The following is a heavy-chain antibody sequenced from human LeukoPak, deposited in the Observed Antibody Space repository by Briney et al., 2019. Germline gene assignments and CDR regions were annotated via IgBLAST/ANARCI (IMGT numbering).Heavy chain of an antibody. V-gene: IGHV4-30-2*01. CDR2: IYHSGST. Sequence: PSETLSLTCAVSGGSISSGGYSWSWIRQPPGKGLEWIGYIYHSGSTYYNPSLKSRVTISVDRSKNQFSLKLSSVTAADTAVYYCARAPDGYDILTGLYYFDYWGQGTLVTVSS. CDR1: GGSISSGGYS. CDR3: ARAPDGYDILTGLYYFDY. J-gene: IGHJ4*02. D-gene: IGHD3-9*01.